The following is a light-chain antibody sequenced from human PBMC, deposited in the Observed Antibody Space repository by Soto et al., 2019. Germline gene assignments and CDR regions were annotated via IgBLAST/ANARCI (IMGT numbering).Light chain of an antibody. CDR3: QQYKSYRT. CDR2: KAS. Sequence: DIQMTQSPSTLSASVGDRVTITCRASQSISSWLAWYQQKPGKAPKLLIYKASSLESGVPSRFSGSGSETEFTLTISSLQADDFATYYCQQYKSYRTFGQGTKVEIK. J-gene: IGKJ1*01. CDR1: QSISSW. V-gene: IGKV1-5*03.